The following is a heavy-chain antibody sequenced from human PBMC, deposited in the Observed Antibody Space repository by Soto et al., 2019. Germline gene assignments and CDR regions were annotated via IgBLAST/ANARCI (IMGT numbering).Heavy chain of an antibody. V-gene: IGHV4-39*01. CDR3: ARPYSGYGYDALDI. Sequence: SETLSLTCTVSGGSISDSSHYWAWIRQPPGKGLEWIATINYSGRTYYNPSLRSRVTISVDTSRDQFSLKLSSVTAADTAVYYCARPYSGYGYDALDIWGQGTMVTVSS. CDR2: INYSGRT. D-gene: IGHD5-12*01. CDR1: GGSISDSSHY. J-gene: IGHJ3*02.